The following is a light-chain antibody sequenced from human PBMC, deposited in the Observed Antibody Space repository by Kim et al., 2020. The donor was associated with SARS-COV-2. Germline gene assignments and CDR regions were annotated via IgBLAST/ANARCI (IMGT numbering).Light chain of an antibody. CDR3: GTWDNSLSAVV. J-gene: IGLJ2*01. V-gene: IGLV1-51*01. Sequence: GQKVTISCSGSSSTIANNHVAWYQQVPGTAPKLLFYDNDKRPSGISDRFSGSKSGTSATLGITGLQTGDEADYHCGTWDNSLSAVVFGGGTKLTVL. CDR2: DND. CDR1: SSTIANNH.